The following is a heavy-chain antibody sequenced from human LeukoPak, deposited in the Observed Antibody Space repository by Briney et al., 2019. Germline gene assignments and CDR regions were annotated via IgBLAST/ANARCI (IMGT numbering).Heavy chain of an antibody. J-gene: IGHJ4*02. D-gene: IGHD5-18*01. CDR1: GGTFSSYA. V-gene: IGHV1-69*13. CDR3: ARISGYSYGFDY. Sequence: ASVKVSCKASGGTFSSYAISWVRQAPGQGLEWMGGIIPTFGTANYAQKFQGRVTITADESTSTAYMELSSLRSEDTAVYYCARISGYSYGFDYWGQGTLVTVSS. CDR2: IIPTFGTA.